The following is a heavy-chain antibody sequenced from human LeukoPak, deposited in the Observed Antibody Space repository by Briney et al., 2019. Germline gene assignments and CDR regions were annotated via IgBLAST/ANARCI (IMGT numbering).Heavy chain of an antibody. V-gene: IGHV3-21*01. CDR3: AASPGIAAAGTG. Sequence: GGSLRLSCAASGFTFSSYSMNWVRQAPGKGLEWVSSISSSSSYIYYADSVKGRFTISRDNAKNSLYLQMNSLRAEDTAVYYCAASPGIAAAGTGGGQGTLVTVSS. CDR2: ISSSSSYI. D-gene: IGHD6-13*01. CDR1: GFTFSSYS. J-gene: IGHJ4*02.